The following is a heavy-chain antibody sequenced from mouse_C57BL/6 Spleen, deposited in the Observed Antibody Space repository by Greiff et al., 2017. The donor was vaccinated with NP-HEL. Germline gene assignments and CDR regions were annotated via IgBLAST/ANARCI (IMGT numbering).Heavy chain of an antibody. CDR1: GFTFSSYG. V-gene: IGHV5-6*01. J-gene: IGHJ4*01. CDR2: ISSGGSYT. Sequence: EVMLVESGGDLVKPGGSLKLSCAASGFTFSSYGMSWVRQTPDKRLEWVATISSGGSYTYYPDSVKGRFTISRDNAKNTLYLQMSSLKSEDTAMYYCASPLYDYDGYYAMDYWGQGTSVTVSS. D-gene: IGHD2-4*01. CDR3: ASPLYDYDGYYAMDY.